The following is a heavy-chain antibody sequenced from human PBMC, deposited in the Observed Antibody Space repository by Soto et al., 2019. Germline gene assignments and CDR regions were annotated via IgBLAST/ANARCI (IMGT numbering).Heavy chain of an antibody. J-gene: IGHJ5*02. D-gene: IGHD3-16*01. V-gene: IGHV3-73*02. CDR2: IRSKGHNYAT. CDR1: GFAFSGSA. Sequence: EVQLVESGGGLVQPGGSLKLSCAASGFAFSGSAMYWVRQASGKGPEWVGRIRSKGHNYATEYAASVKGRFTISRDDSMNTAYLQMNSLQTEGTAVYYCTRDLFSYDYSAILWFDLWGQGTLVTVSS. CDR3: TRDLFSYDYSAILWFDL.